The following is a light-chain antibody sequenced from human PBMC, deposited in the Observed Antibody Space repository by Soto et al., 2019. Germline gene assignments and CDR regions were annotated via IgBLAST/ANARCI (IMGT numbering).Light chain of an antibody. V-gene: IGKV3-15*01. J-gene: IGKJ1*01. CDR1: QSISDK. CDR3: QQTYNLPRT. CDR2: DAS. Sequence: EIVMTQSPATLSLSPGERATLSCRASQSISDKLVWYQQKPGQAPRRLIHDASTRGTGVPARFSGSGSGTEFTLTISSLQSEDFATYYCQQTYNLPRTFGQGTKVDLK.